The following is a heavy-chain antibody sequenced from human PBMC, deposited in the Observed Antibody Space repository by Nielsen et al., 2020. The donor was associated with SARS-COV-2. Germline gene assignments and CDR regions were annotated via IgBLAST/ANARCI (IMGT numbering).Heavy chain of an antibody. CDR3: AREESNYYYYAMDV. D-gene: IGHD2/OR15-2a*01. V-gene: IGHV3-7*03. Sequence: GESLKISCAASGFTFSSYAMSWVRQAPGKGLEWVANIKQDGSEKYYVDSVKGRFTISRDNAKNSLYLQMNSLRVEDTAVYYCAREESNYYYYAMDVWGQGTTVTVSS. J-gene: IGHJ6*02. CDR2: IKQDGSEK. CDR1: GFTFSSYA.